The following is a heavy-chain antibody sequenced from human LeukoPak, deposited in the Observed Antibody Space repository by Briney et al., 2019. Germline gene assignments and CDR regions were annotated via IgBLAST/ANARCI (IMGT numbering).Heavy chain of an antibody. CDR2: IYHSGST. Sequence: SGTLSLTCAVSGGSISSSNWWSWVRQPPGKGLEWIGEIYHSGSTNYNPSLKSRVTISVDTSKNQFSLKLSSVTAADTAVYYCARATVRYFDWLLRYYFDYWGQGTLVTVSS. CDR3: ARATVRYFDWLLRYYFDY. J-gene: IGHJ4*02. V-gene: IGHV4-4*02. CDR1: GGSISSSNW. D-gene: IGHD3-9*01.